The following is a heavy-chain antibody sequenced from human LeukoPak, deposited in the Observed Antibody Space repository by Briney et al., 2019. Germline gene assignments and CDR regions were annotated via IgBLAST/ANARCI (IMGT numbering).Heavy chain of an antibody. V-gene: IGHV3-11*04. CDR3: ARDIYYYDSSGYYFPGGSDY. D-gene: IGHD3-22*01. CDR1: RFTFSDYY. Sequence: PGGSLRLSCAASRFTFSDYYMSWIRQAPGKGLEWVSYISSGGSTIYYADSVKGRFTISRDNAKNSLYLQMNSLRAEDTAVYYCARDIYYYDSSGYYFPGGSDYWGQGTLVTVSS. J-gene: IGHJ4*02. CDR2: ISSGGSTI.